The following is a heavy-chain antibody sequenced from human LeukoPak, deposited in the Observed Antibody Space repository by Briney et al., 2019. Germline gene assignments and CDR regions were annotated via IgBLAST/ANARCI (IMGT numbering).Heavy chain of an antibody. CDR3: ARHRIVVVPAAMGDWFDP. Sequence: GESLKISCKGSGYSFTSYWISWVRQVPGKGREWMGRIDPSDSYTNYSPSFQGHVTISADKSISTAYLQWSSLKASDTAMYYCARHRIVVVPAAMGDWFDPWGQGTLVTVSS. J-gene: IGHJ5*02. V-gene: IGHV5-10-1*01. CDR2: IDPSDSYT. D-gene: IGHD2-2*01. CDR1: GYSFTSYW.